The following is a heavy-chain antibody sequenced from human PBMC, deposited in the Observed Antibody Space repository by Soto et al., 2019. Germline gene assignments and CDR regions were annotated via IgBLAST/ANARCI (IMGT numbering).Heavy chain of an antibody. Sequence: QVHLVQSGAEVKKPGASVKVSCKGSGYTFTSYGITWVRQAPGQGLEWMGWISAHNGNTDYAQKPQGRGTVTRDTSTTPANMELRSLRSDDTAVYYCARGRYGDYWGQGALVTVSS. CDR3: ARGRYGDY. CDR2: ISAHNGNT. J-gene: IGHJ4*02. D-gene: IGHD4-17*01. V-gene: IGHV1-18*01. CDR1: GYTFTSYG.